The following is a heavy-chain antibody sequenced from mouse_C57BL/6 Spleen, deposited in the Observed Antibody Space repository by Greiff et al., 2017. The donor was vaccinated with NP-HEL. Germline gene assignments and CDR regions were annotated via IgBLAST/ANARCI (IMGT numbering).Heavy chain of an antibody. V-gene: IGHV1-52*01. CDR3: AREKDYLYFDY. CDR1: GYTFTSYW. Sequence: VQLQQPGAELVRPGSSVKLSCKASGYTFTSYWMHWVKQRPIQGLEWIGNIDPSDSETHYNQKFKDKATLTVDKSSSTAYMQLSSLTSEDSAVYYCAREKDYLYFDYWGKGTTLTVSS. D-gene: IGHD2-13*01. J-gene: IGHJ2*01. CDR2: IDPSDSET.